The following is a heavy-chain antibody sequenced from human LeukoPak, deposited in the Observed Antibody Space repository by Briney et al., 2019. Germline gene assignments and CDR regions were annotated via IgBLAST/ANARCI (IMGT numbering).Heavy chain of an antibody. V-gene: IGHV3-23*01. CDR2: ISGSGGST. Sequence: GGSLRLSCAASGFTFSSYAMSWVRQAPGKGLEWVSAISGSGGSTYYADSVKGGFTISRDKANNSLYLQMNSLRVEDTAVYYCARDYKYAFDNWGQGTLVTVSS. D-gene: IGHD5-24*01. J-gene: IGHJ4*02. CDR3: ARDYKYAFDN. CDR1: GFTFSSYA.